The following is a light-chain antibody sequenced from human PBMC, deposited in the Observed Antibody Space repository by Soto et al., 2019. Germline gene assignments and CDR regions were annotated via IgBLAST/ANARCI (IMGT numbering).Light chain of an antibody. V-gene: IGLV2-14*03. CDR1: SSDVGGYNY. Sequence: ALTQPASVSVAPGQSITISCTGTSSDVGGYNYVSWYQQHPGKAPKLMIYDVNNRPSGVSNRFSGSKSGNTASLTISGLQAEDEADYYCSSYTSSGTYVFGTGTKVTVL. J-gene: IGLJ1*01. CDR2: DVN. CDR3: SSYTSSGTYV.